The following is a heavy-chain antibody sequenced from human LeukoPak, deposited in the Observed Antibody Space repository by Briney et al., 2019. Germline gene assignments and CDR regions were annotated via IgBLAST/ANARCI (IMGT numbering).Heavy chain of an antibody. J-gene: IGHJ5*02. CDR3: ARERVSDVPVGVGQDWFDP. CDR1: GYTFTDYY. CDR2: MNPESGGF. Sequence: ASVNVSFKASGYTFTDYYLHGVRQAPGQGREWMGWMNPESGGFSSAQNFQGRVTMTRDTSINTAYMELSRLTSDDTAVYYCARERVSDVPVGVGQDWFDPWGQGTLVTVSS. V-gene: IGHV1-2*02. D-gene: IGHD1-26*01.